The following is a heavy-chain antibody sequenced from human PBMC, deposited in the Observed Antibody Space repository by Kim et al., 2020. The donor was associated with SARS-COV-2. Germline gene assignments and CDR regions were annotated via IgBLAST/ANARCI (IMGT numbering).Heavy chain of an antibody. CDR2: IREDGSQK. J-gene: IGHJ1*01. V-gene: IGHV3-7*01. CDR3: ARGGLPIY. Sequence: GGSLRLSCAASGFTFSSYWMSWVRQAPGKGLEWVANIREDGSQKYYVDSVKGRFTISRDSAKNSLYLQMNSLRVEDTAVYYCARGGLPIYWGQCTLVTVS. CDR1: GFTFSSYW.